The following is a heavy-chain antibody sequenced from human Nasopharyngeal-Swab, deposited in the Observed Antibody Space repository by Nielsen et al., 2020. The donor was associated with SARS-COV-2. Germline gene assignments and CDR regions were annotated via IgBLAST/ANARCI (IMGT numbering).Heavy chain of an antibody. J-gene: IGHJ6*02. CDR1: GYTFTSYD. Sequence: ASVKVSCKASGYTFTSYDINWVRQATGQGLEWMGWMNPNSGNTGYAQKFQGRVTMTRNTSISTAYMELGSLRSEDTAVYYCARGGLSHYYYGMDVWGQGTTVTVSS. D-gene: IGHD2/OR15-2a*01. V-gene: IGHV1-8*01. CDR2: MNPNSGNT. CDR3: ARGGLSHYYYGMDV.